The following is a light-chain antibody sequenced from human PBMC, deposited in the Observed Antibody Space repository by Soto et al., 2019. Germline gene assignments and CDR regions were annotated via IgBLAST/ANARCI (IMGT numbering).Light chain of an antibody. V-gene: IGLV4-60*02. CDR3: ETWDSNTHEGV. Sequence: QSVLTQSSSASASLGSSVKLTCTLSSGHSSYIIAWHQQQPAKAPRYLMKLEGSGTYNKGSGVPDRFSGSSSGADRYLTISNLQFDDEADYYCETWDSNTHEGVFVGGTKLTVL. J-gene: IGLJ3*02. CDR2: LEGSGTY. CDR1: SGHSSYI.